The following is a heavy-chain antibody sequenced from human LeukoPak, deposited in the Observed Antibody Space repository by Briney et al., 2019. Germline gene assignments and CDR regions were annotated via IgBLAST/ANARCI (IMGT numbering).Heavy chain of an antibody. CDR1: GFSFSSYS. J-gene: IGHJ4*02. V-gene: IGHV3-48*04. CDR3: AKDRGYNILTGYYSDY. CDR2: ISPSTSTI. Sequence: PGGSLRLSCAASGFSFSSYSMNWVRQAPGKGLEWISSISPSTSTIYYADSVKGRFTISRDNAKNSLYLQMNSLRAEDTAVYYCAKDRGYNILTGYYSDYWGQGTLVTVSS. D-gene: IGHD3-9*01.